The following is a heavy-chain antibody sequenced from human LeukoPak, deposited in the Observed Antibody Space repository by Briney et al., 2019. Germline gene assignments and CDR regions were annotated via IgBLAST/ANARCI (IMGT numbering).Heavy chain of an antibody. CDR1: GYTFTGYF. Sequence: ASVKVSCKASGYTFTGYFMHWVRQAPGQGLEWMGWINPNSGDTNYAQKFQGRVTMTRDTPISTAYMELSRLRSDDTAVYYCARVLGYCSGGSCYGFFYWGQGTLVTVSS. V-gene: IGHV1-2*02. J-gene: IGHJ4*02. D-gene: IGHD2-15*01. CDR3: ARVLGYCSGGSCYGFFY. CDR2: INPNSGDT.